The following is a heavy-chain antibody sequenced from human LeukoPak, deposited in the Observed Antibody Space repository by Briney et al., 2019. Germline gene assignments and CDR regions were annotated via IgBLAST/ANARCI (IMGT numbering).Heavy chain of an antibody. D-gene: IGHD1-14*01. CDR2: IYSGGST. CDR1: GFTVSSNY. V-gene: IGHV3-66*01. J-gene: IGHJ6*02. CDR3: ARETVGAWYGMDV. Sequence: GGSLRLSCAASGFTVSSNYMNWVRQAPGKGLEWVSVIYSGGSTYYADSVKGKFTFSRDNSKNTLYLQMNSLRVEDTAVYYCARETVGAWYGMDVWGQGTTVTVSS.